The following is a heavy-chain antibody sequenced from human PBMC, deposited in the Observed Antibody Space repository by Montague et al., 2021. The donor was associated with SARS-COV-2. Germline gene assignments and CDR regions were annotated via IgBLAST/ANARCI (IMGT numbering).Heavy chain of an antibody. Sequence: PALVKPTQTLTLTCTFSGFSLSTSGMCVSWIRQPPGKAMEWLARXDWDDEKYYSTSLKTRLTISKDTSKNQVVLTMTNMDPVETATYYCARTAGTDYTGYYYYAMDVWGQGTTVTVSS. CDR1: GFSLSTSGMC. D-gene: IGHD3-10*01. CDR3: ARTAGTDYTGYYYYAMDV. V-gene: IGHV2-70*11. J-gene: IGHJ6*02. CDR2: XDWDDEK.